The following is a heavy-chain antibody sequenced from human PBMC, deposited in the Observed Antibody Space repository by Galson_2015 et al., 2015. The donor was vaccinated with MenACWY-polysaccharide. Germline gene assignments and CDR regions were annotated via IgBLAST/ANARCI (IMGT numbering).Heavy chain of an antibody. CDR3: AKDRGRGTTVSNNFFDP. V-gene: IGHV3-21*06. J-gene: IGHJ5*02. Sequence: ADSVKGRFTISRGNAKNSVYLQMDSLRAEDTAVYFCAKDRGRGTTVSNNFFDPWGQGTLVSVSS. D-gene: IGHD4-17*01.